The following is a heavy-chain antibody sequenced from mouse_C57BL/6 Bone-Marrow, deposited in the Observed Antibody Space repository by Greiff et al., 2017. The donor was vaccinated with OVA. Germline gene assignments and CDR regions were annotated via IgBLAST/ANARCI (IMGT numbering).Heavy chain of an antibody. Sequence: VQLQQPGAELVMPGASVKLSCKASGYTFTSYWITWVKQRPGQGLEWIGDIYPGSGSTNYNEKFKSKATLTVDTSSSTAYMQLSSLTSEDSAVYYCARSLITTVVSDWYFDVWGTGTTVTVSS. CDR1: GYTFTSYW. V-gene: IGHV1-55*01. D-gene: IGHD1-1*01. J-gene: IGHJ1*03. CDR2: IYPGSGST. CDR3: ARSLITTVVSDWYFDV.